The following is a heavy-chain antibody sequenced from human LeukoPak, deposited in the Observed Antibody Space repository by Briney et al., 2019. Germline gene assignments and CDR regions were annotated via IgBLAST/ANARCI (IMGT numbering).Heavy chain of an antibody. CDR1: GFTFSSYW. J-gene: IGHJ6*02. D-gene: IGHD3-10*01. CDR2: IKQDGSEK. V-gene: IGHV3-7*01. CDR3: ARDGVSWVYYYYGMDV. Sequence: GGSLRLSCAASGFTFSSYWMSWVRQAPGKGLEWVANIKQDGSEKYYVDSVKGRFTISRDNAKNSLYLQMNSLRAEDTAVYYCARDGVSWVYYYYGMDVWGQGTTVTVSS.